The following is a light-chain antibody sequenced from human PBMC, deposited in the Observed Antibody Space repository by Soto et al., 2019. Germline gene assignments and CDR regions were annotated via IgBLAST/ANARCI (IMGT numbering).Light chain of an antibody. CDR3: QQYGSSPWT. CDR1: QSVTVNS. CDR2: GAS. J-gene: IGKJ1*01. Sequence: EILLTQSPSTLSLSPGEGFTLSCRASQSVTVNSLAWYQQKPGQAPRLLIYGASSRATGIPDRFSGSGSGTDFTLTISRLEPEDFAVYYCQQYGSSPWTFGQGTKVDIK. V-gene: IGKV3-20*01.